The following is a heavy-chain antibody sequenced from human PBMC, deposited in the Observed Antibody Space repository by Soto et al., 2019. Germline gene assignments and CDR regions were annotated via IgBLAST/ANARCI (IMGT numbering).Heavy chain of an antibody. D-gene: IGHD5-12*01. J-gene: IGHJ6*02. CDR1: GFTFSSYA. CDR2: IKSKTDGGTT. Sequence: GGSLRLSWAASGFTFSSYAMSWVRQAPGKGLEWVGRIKSKTDGGTTDYAAPVKGRFTISRDDSKNTLYLQLNSLKTEDTAVYYCTTGRVATITGGYYYYYGMDVWGQGTTVTVSS. CDR3: TTGRVATITGGYYYYYGMDV. V-gene: IGHV3-15*01.